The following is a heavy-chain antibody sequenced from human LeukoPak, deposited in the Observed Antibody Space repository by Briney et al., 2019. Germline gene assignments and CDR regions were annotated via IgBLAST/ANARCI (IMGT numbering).Heavy chain of an antibody. D-gene: IGHD1-26*01. CDR3: ARLNEWERGSYFDY. CDR1: GYNFTSYW. V-gene: IGHV5-51*01. Sequence: GESLKISCKGSGYNFTSYWIAWVRQMPGKGLEWMGVIYPDDSDTRYSPSFQGQVTISADRSISTAYLQWSSLKASDTAMYYCARLNEWERGSYFDYWGQGTLVTVSS. J-gene: IGHJ4*02. CDR2: IYPDDSDT.